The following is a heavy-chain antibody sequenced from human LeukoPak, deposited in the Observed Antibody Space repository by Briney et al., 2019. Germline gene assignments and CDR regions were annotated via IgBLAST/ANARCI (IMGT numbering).Heavy chain of an antibody. V-gene: IGHV3-30*02. J-gene: IGHJ4*02. CDR1: GFTFSSYG. Sequence: GGSLRLSCAASGFTFSSYGMHWVRQAPGKGLERVAFIRFDGRNIYYADSVKVRFTISRDNSKNTLYLQMNSLRAEDTAVYYCAKAVGYSSSYLGYWGQGTLVTVSS. CDR2: IRFDGRNI. D-gene: IGHD6-13*01. CDR3: AKAVGYSSSYLGY.